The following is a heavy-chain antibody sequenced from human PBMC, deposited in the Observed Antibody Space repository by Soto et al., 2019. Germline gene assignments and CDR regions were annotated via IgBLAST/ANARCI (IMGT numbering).Heavy chain of an antibody. V-gene: IGHV3-23*01. J-gene: IGHJ4*02. D-gene: IGHD5-18*01. CDR2: ISGSGGST. Sequence: GGSLRLSCAASGFIFISYAMSWVRQAPGKGLEWVSAISGSGGSTYYADSVKGRFTISRDNSKNTLYLQMNSLRAEDTAVYYCAKGYSYGYVGPRGGSAVDDWGQGTLVTVSS. CDR1: GFIFISYA. CDR3: AKGYSYGYVGPRGGSAVDD.